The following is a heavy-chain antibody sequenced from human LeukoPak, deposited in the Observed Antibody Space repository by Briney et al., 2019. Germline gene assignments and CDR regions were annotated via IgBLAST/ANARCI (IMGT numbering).Heavy chain of an antibody. D-gene: IGHD3-10*01. V-gene: IGHV3-23*01. CDR2: ISGSGGST. Sequence: GGSLRLSCAASGFTFSSHAMGWVRQAPGKGLEWVSAISGSGGSTYYADSVKGRFTISRDNSKNTLYLQMNSLRAEDTAVYYCAKDSDYYGSGSFDYWGQGTLVTVSS. CDR1: GFTFSSHA. CDR3: AKDSDYYGSGSFDY. J-gene: IGHJ4*02.